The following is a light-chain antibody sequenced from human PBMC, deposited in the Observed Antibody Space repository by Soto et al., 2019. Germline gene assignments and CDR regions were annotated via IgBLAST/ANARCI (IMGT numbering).Light chain of an antibody. CDR3: TSYAGSNNFVV. J-gene: IGLJ2*01. V-gene: IGLV2-8*01. CDR2: EVS. Sequence: QSALTQPPSASGSPGQSVTIPCTGTNSDVGGYNYVSWYQQHPGKAPKLMIYEVSKRPSGVPDRFSGSKSGNTASLTVSGLQAEDEADYYCTSYAGSNNFVVFGGGTKLTVL. CDR1: NSDVGGYNY.